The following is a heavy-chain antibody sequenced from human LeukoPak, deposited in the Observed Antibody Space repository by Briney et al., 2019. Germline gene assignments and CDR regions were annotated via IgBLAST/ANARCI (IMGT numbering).Heavy chain of an antibody. CDR3: ASDSRAPFDY. CDR1: GFTVGSSF. V-gene: IGHV3-53*05. Sequence: GGSLRLSCAASGFTVGSSFMTWVRQAPGKGLQWVSVIFSDGTTYYTDSVKGRFTISRDNSKNTLYLQMNSLRAEDTAVYYCASDSRAPFDYWGQGTLVTVSS. J-gene: IGHJ4*02. D-gene: IGHD6-13*01. CDR2: IFSDGTT.